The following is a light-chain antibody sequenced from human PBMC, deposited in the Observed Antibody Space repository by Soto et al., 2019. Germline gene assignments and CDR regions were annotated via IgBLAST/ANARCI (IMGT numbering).Light chain of an antibody. CDR3: QQYNNRPPWT. V-gene: IGKV3-15*01. J-gene: IGKJ1*01. CDR2: GAS. CDR1: QSVRSK. Sequence: EIVMTQSPATLSVSLGGTATLSCRASQSVRSKLAWYQQKPGQAPRLLIYGASTRATGIPTRFSGRGSGTEFTLTISSLQSEDFAVYYCQQYNNRPPWTFGQGTKVEIK.